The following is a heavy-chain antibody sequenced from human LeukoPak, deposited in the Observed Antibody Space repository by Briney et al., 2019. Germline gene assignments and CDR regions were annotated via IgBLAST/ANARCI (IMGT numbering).Heavy chain of an antibody. CDR1: GYTFTGYY. V-gene: IGHV1-2*02. J-gene: IGHJ3*02. CDR2: INPNSGGT. Sequence: ASVKVSCKASGYTFTGYYMHWVRQAPGQGLEWMGWINPNSGGTNYAQKFQGRVTMTRDTSISTAYMELSRLRSDDTAMYYCARASVHCSSTSCYPDAFDIWGQGTMVTVSS. CDR3: ARASVHCSSTSCYPDAFDI. D-gene: IGHD2-2*01.